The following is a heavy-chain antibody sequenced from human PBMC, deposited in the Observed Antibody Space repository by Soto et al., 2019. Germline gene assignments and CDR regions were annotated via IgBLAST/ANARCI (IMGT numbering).Heavy chain of an antibody. CDR1: GFTVSSNY. V-gene: IGHV3-53*01. CDR3: ARWVRIAAGMGDNWFDP. Sequence: GGSLRLSCAASGFTVSSNYMSWVRQAPGKGLEWVSVIYSGGSTYYADSVKGRFTISRDNSKNTLYLQMNSLRAEDTAVYYCARWVRIAAGMGDNWFDPWGQGTLVTVSS. CDR2: IYSGGST. D-gene: IGHD6-6*01. J-gene: IGHJ5*02.